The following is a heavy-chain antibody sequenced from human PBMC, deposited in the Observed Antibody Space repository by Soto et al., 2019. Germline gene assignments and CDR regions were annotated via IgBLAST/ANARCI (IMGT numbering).Heavy chain of an antibody. V-gene: IGHV3-7*03. D-gene: IGHD1-26*01. CDR2: IRKDGSEK. CDR1: GFTFSAYC. CDR3: VRGRGLDGSPYYYYYGMDV. Sequence: GSLRLSCEASGFTFSAYCMTWVRQAPGKGLEWVANIRKDGSEKYYVDSVKGRFTISRDNAKSSLYLQMNSLTAVDTAVYYCVRGRGLDGSPYYYYYGMDVWGQGTTVTVSS. J-gene: IGHJ6*02.